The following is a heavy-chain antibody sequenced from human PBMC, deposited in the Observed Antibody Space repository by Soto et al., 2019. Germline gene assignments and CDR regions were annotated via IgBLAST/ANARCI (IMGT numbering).Heavy chain of an antibody. CDR3: ARRHYYGSD. J-gene: IGHJ4*02. D-gene: IGHD3-10*01. Sequence: EVQLVESGGGLVQPGGSLSLSCAASGFSVSSNYMYWVRQAPGKGLECVSLIYSGGSTDHADSVKDRFTISRDNSKNTLYLQMNNLRVEDTAVYYCARRHYYGSDWGQGTLVTVSS. CDR1: GFSVSSNY. V-gene: IGHV3-66*04. CDR2: IYSGGST.